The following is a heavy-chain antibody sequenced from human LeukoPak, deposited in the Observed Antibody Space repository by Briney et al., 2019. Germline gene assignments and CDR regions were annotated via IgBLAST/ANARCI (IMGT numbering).Heavy chain of an antibody. CDR3: ARRNVLTEGEAFDV. Sequence: PPETLSLTCTVSGGSTSSYYWTWIRQPPGERLEWIGYIYNSRNTNYNPALNSRVTISADASKNQFSLKLNSVTAADTAVYYCARRNVLTEGEAFDVWGQGTMVTVSS. D-gene: IGHD3-9*01. V-gene: IGHV4-59*08. J-gene: IGHJ3*01. CDR2: IYNSRNT. CDR1: GGSTSSYY.